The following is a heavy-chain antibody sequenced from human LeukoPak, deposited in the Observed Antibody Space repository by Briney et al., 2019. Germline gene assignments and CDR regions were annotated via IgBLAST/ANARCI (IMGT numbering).Heavy chain of an antibody. V-gene: IGHV4-34*01. CDR2: ISHSGST. CDR3: ANWNARTHSNDD. CDR1: GGSFSGYY. D-gene: IGHD1-1*01. J-gene: IGHJ4*02. Sequence: SETLSLTCAVYGGSFSGYYWSWIRQSPGKGLEWIGEISHSGSTKYNPSLKSRVTISVDTSKNQFSLNLISVTAADTAVYYCANWNARTHSNDDWGQGTLVTVSS.